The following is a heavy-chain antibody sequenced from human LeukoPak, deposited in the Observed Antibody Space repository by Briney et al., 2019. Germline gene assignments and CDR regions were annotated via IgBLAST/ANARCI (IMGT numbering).Heavy chain of an antibody. V-gene: IGHV3-53*01. CDR3: VSHSDPFTGYSFDY. J-gene: IGHJ4*02. CDR2: IYDNGDT. CDR1: GFTVTSNY. Sequence: PGGCLRLSCAASGFTVTSNYMTWVRQAPGKGLEWVSIIYDNGDTYYADSVKGRFTVTRDSSKNTVSLEMNSLRVDDTAVYYCVSHSDPFTGYSFDYWGQGTLVTVPS. D-gene: IGHD3-9*01.